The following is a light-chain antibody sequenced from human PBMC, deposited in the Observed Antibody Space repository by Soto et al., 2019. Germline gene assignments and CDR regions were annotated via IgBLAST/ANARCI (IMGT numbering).Light chain of an antibody. CDR1: NIGSKS. J-gene: IGLJ1*01. V-gene: IGLV3-21*04. CDR2: YDS. CDR3: QVWDSSSDHRV. Sequence: SYELTQPPSVSVAPGKTARITCGGNNIGSKSVHWYQQKPGQAPVLVIYYDSDRPSGIPERFSGSNSGNTAPLTISRVESGDEADYYCQVWDSSSDHRVFGTGTKLTVL.